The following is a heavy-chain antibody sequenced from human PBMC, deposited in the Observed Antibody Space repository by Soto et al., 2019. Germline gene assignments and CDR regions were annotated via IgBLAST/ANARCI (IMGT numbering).Heavy chain of an antibody. Sequence: GESLKISCKGSGYSFTSYWIGWVRQMPGKGLEWMGIIYPGDSDTRYNPSFQGQVTISADKSISTAYLQWSSLKASDTAMYYCARSVVVPAAMPDSYYYYYMDVWGKGTTVTVSS. CDR2: IYPGDSDT. CDR3: ARSVVVPAAMPDSYYYYYMDV. D-gene: IGHD2-2*01. V-gene: IGHV5-51*01. CDR1: GYSFTSYW. J-gene: IGHJ6*03.